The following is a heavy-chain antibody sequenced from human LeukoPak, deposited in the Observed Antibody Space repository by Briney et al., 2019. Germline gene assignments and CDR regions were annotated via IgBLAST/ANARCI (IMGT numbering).Heavy chain of an antibody. CDR1: GFTFDDYG. J-gene: IGHJ4*02. Sequence: GGALRLSCAASGFTFDDYGMSWVRQAPGKGLEWVSGINWNGGSTGYADSVKGRFTISRDNAKNSLYLQMNSLRAEDTALYYCARGGYYYDSSGYYYGGVRYFDYWGQGTLVTVSS. CDR2: INWNGGST. D-gene: IGHD3-22*01. V-gene: IGHV3-20*04. CDR3: ARGGYYYDSSGYYYGGVRYFDY.